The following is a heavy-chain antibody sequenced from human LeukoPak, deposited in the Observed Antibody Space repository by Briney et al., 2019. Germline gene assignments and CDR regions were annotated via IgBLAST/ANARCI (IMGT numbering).Heavy chain of an antibody. J-gene: IGHJ4*02. CDR2: INWNGGST. D-gene: IGHD5-18*01. Sequence: GGSLRLSCAASGFTFDDYGMSWVRQAPGKGLEWVSGINWNGGSTGYADSVKGRFTISRDNAKNSLYLQMNSLRAEDTALYYCARRGYSYGHGSYYFDYWGQGTLVTVSS. CDR1: GFTFDDYG. V-gene: IGHV3-20*04. CDR3: ARRGYSYGHGSYYFDY.